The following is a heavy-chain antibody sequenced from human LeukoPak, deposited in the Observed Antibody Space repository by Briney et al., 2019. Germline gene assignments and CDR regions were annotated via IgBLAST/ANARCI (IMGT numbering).Heavy chain of an antibody. J-gene: IGHJ3*02. CDR3: ARVMPPNWYDSSGPPVAFDI. CDR2: IYTSGST. V-gene: IGHV4-61*02. Sequence: PSETLSLTCTVSGGSISSGSYYWSWIRQPAGKGLEWIGRIYTSGSTNYNPSLKSRVTISVDTSKNQFSLKLSSVTAADTAVYYCARVMPPNWYDSSGPPVAFDIWGQGTMVTVSS. CDR1: GGSISSGSYY. D-gene: IGHD3-22*01.